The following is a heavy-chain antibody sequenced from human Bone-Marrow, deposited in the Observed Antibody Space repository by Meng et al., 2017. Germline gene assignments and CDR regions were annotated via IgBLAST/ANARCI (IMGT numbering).Heavy chain of an antibody. D-gene: IGHD4-17*01. CDR1: GGSISSGSYY. V-gene: IGHV4-61*02. Sequence: SETLSLTCTVSGGSISSGSYYWSWIRQPAGKGLEWIGRIYTSGSTNYNPSLKSRVTISVDTSKNQFSLKLSSVTAADTAVYYCASRPYGDYYFDYWGQGTLVTVSS. CDR2: IYTSGST. J-gene: IGHJ4*02. CDR3: ASRPYGDYYFDY.